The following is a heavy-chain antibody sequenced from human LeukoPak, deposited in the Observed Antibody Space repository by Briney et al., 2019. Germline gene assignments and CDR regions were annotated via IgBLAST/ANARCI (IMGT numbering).Heavy chain of an antibody. CDR1: GGSISSGSYY. V-gene: IGHV4-61*02. D-gene: IGHD6-19*01. J-gene: IGHJ5*02. CDR3: AREKQWLANPNWFDP. Sequence: PSETLSLTCTVSGGSISSGSYYWSWIRQPAGKGLEWIGRIYTSGSTNYNPSLKSRVTISVDTSKNQFSLKLSSVTAADTAVYYCAREKQWLANPNWFDPWGQGTLVTVSS. CDR2: IYTSGST.